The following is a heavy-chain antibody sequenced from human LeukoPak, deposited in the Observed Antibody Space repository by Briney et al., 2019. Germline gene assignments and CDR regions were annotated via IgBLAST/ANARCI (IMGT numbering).Heavy chain of an antibody. Sequence: GGSLRLSCAASGFTVSSNYMSWVRQAPGKGLEWVAFIRYDGSNKYYADSVKGRFTISRDNSKNTLYLQMNSLRAEDTAVYYCAKEIVGATIFDYWGQGTLVTVSS. CDR2: IRYDGSNK. CDR3: AKEIVGATIFDY. D-gene: IGHD1-26*01. J-gene: IGHJ4*02. V-gene: IGHV3-30*02. CDR1: GFTVSSNY.